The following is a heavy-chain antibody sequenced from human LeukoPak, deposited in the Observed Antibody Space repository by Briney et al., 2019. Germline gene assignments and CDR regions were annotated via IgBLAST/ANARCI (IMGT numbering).Heavy chain of an antibody. CDR1: GYTFTSYG. V-gene: IGHV1-18*01. CDR3: ARGDHDYSTGHYYNYGMDV. J-gene: IGHJ6*02. CDR2: ISAYNGNT. D-gene: IGHD4-11*01. Sequence: ASVKVSSKASGYTFTSYGISWVRQAPGQGLEWMGWISAYNGNTNYAQKLQGRVTMTTDTSTSTAYMELRSLRSDDTAVYYCARGDHDYSTGHYYNYGMDVWGQGTTVTVSS.